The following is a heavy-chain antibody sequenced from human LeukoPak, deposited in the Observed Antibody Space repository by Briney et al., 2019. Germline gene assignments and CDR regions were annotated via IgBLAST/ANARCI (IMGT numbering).Heavy chain of an antibody. CDR1: GFTVSSNY. CDR2: IYSGGST. CDR3: ARAAYCGGDCYSWANDY. J-gene: IGHJ4*02. Sequence: PGGSLRLSCAASGFTVSSNYMSWVRQAPGKGLEWVSVIYSGGSTYYADSVKGRFTISRDNSKNTLYLQMNSLRAEDTAVYYCARAAYCGGDCYSWANDYWGQGTLVTVSS. D-gene: IGHD2-21*02. V-gene: IGHV3-53*01.